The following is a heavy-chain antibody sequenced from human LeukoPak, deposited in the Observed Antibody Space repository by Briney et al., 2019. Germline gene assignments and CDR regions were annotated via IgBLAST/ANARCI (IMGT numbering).Heavy chain of an antibody. CDR1: GGSFSGYY. CDR3: ARGRNYGKYNWFDP. J-gene: IGHJ5*02. V-gene: IGHV4-34*01. D-gene: IGHD4-17*01. Sequence: PSETLSLTCAVYGGSFSGYYWSWIRQPPGKGPEWIGEINHSGSTNYNPSLKSRVTISVDTSKNQFSLKLSSVTAADTAVYYCARGRNYGKYNWFDPWGQGTLVTVSS. CDR2: INHSGST.